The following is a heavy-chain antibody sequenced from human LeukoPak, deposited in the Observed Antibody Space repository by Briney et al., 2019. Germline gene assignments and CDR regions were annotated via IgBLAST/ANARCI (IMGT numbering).Heavy chain of an antibody. J-gene: IGHJ4*02. CDR3: ARGDCSGGSCYLFDY. V-gene: IGHV4-39*01. CDR2: IYYSGST. CDR1: GGSISSSSYY. D-gene: IGHD2-15*01. Sequence: SETLSLTCTVSGGSISSSSYYWGWIRQPPGKGLEWIGSIYYSGSTYYNPSLKSRVTISVDTSKSQFSLKLSSVTAADTAVYYCARGDCSGGSCYLFDYWGQGALVTVSS.